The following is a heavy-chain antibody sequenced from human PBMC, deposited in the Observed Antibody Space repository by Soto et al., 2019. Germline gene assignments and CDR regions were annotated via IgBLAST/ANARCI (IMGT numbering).Heavy chain of an antibody. Sequence: EVQLVESGGGLVQPGGSLRLSCAASGFTFSSYWMHWVRQAPGKGLVWVSRINSDGSSTSYADSVKGRFTISRDNAKNMLYLQMNSMRAEYTAVYYWATLGSGSSPDYWGQGTLVTVSS. CDR2: INSDGSST. CDR3: ATLGSGSSPDY. V-gene: IGHV3-74*01. J-gene: IGHJ4*02. CDR1: GFTFSSYW. D-gene: IGHD3-10*02.